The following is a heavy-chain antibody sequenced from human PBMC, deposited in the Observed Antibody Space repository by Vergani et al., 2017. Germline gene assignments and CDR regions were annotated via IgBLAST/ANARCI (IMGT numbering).Heavy chain of an antibody. V-gene: IGHV3-21*04. CDR3: ASGSYYYYYGMDV. Sequence: EVQLVESGGGLVKPGGSLRLSCAASGFTFSSYSMNWVRQAPGKGLEWVSSISSSSSYIYYADSVKGRFTISRDNAKNSLYLQMNSLRAEDTAVYYCASGSYYYYYGMDVWGQGTTVTVSS. CDR2: ISSSSSYI. D-gene: IGHD1-26*01. J-gene: IGHJ6*02. CDR1: GFTFSSYS.